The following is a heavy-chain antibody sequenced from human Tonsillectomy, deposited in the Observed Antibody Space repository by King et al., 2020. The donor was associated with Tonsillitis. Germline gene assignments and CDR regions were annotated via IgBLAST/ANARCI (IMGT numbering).Heavy chain of an antibody. CDR1: GGSISSSKW. CDR3: ARATWCSTSTCKNWFDP. V-gene: IGHV4-4*02. D-gene: IGHD2-2*01. CDR2: VYYGGRT. J-gene: IGHJ5*02. Sequence: QLQLQESGPGLVKPSGTLSLTCAVSGGSISSSKWWSWVRQPPGKGLEWIGEVYYGGRTNYNPSLKSRVTISVDMSKNQLSLNLSSVTAADTAVYYCARATWCSTSTCKNWFDPWGQGTLVTVSS.